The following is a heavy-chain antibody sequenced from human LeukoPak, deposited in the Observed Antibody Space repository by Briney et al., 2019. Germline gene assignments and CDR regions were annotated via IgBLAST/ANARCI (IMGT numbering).Heavy chain of an antibody. CDR1: EFTFDDYA. Sequence: PGGSLRLSCAASEFTFDDYAMHWVRQAPGKGLEWVSLISGDGGSTYYADSVKGRFTISRDNSKNSLYLQMNSLRTEDTALYYCAKARYCSGGSCDTIDYWGQGTLVTVSS. D-gene: IGHD2-15*01. CDR3: AKARYCSGGSCDTIDY. V-gene: IGHV3-43*02. CDR2: ISGDGGST. J-gene: IGHJ4*02.